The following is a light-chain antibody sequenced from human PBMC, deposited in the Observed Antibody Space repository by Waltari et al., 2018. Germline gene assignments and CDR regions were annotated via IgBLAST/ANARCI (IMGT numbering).Light chain of an antibody. Sequence: DIVMTQSPDSLAVSLGERATIHCKSSQTVLYSSNNKNFLAWYQKKAGQPPKLLLNWASTREFGVPDRFSGSGSGTDFTLAISSLQAEDVAVYYCQQYYRTPPTFGQGTKLEIK. CDR3: QQYYRTPPT. CDR2: WAS. J-gene: IGKJ2*01. CDR1: QTVLYSSNNKNF. V-gene: IGKV4-1*01.